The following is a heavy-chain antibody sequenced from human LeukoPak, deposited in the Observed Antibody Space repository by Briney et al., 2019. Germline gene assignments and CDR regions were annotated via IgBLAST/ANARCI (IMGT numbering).Heavy chain of an antibody. CDR1: NYTFTSYG. CDR2: ISTFNGNR. D-gene: IGHD2-21*02. J-gene: IGHJ2*01. V-gene: IGHV1-18*01. CDR3: ARTVTALDWYFDL. Sequence: GASVMVSCKASNYTFTSYGISWVRQAPGQGLEWMGWISTFNGNRNYVQKFQGRVTMTTETSTSTAYMELRSLTSDDKAVYYCARTVTALDWYFDLWGRGTLVTVSS.